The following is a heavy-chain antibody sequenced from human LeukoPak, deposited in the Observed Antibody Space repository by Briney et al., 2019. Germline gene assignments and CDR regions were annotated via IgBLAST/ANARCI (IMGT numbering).Heavy chain of an antibody. CDR2: IFSSGST. D-gene: IGHD5-24*01. J-gene: IGHJ4*02. CDR3: ARRSKDGYNFDY. V-gene: IGHV4-59*08. CDR1: GGSISGYY. Sequence: SETLSLTCTVSGGSISGYYWSWIRQPPGKGLEWIGYIFSSGSTTYNPSLKSRVTISVDTSKNQFSLKLSSVTAADTAVYYCARRSKDGYNFDYWGQGTLVTVSS.